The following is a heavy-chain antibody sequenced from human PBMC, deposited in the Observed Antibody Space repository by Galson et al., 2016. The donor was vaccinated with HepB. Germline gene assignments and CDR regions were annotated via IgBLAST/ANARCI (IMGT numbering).Heavy chain of an antibody. Sequence: TLSLTCTVSGGSISNSDYYWSWIRQPAGKGLEWIGRIYTSGSTNYNPSLKSRVAISVDTSKNQFSLKLSSVTAADTAVYYCAREVFRRITAPGVLDNWFDPWGQGTLVTVSS. CDR3: AREVFRRITAPGVLDNWFDP. V-gene: IGHV4-61*02. CDR1: GGSISNSDYY. D-gene: IGHD6-13*01. J-gene: IGHJ5*02. CDR2: IYTSGST.